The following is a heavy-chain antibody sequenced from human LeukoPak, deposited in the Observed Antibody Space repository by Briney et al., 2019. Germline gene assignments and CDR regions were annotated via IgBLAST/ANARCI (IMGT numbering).Heavy chain of an antibody. Sequence: SQTLSLTCTVSGGSISSGSYYWSWIRQPAGKGLEWIGRIYTSGSTNYNPSLKSRVTISVDTSKNQFSLKLSSVTAADTAVYCCAREAYDSSGYSYYFDYWGQGTLVTVSS. CDR2: IYTSGST. D-gene: IGHD3-22*01. CDR3: AREAYDSSGYSYYFDY. CDR1: GGSISSGSYY. V-gene: IGHV4-61*02. J-gene: IGHJ4*02.